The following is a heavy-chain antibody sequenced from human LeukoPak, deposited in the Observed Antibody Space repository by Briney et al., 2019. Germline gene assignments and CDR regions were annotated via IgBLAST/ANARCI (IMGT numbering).Heavy chain of an antibody. CDR3: ARVGSVAAFEN. CDR2: IYTGETT. Sequence: GGSLRLSCAASGFTVSSIYMSWVRQAPGKGLEWVSVIYTGETTYYADSVKGRFTISRDNAKNTLYLQVGGLRVEGADVYYCARVGSVAAFENWGQGTLVTVSS. D-gene: IGHD4-23*01. J-gene: IGHJ4*02. V-gene: IGHV3-66*01. CDR1: GFTVSSIY.